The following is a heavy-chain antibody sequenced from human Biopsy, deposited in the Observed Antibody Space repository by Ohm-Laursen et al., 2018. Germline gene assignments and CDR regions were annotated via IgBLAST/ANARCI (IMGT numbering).Heavy chain of an antibody. CDR1: GFTFADYA. D-gene: IGHD6-19*01. V-gene: IGHV3-9*01. Sequence: SLRLSCTASGFTFADYAMHWVRQAPGKGLEWVSGISWNSGSIGYADSVKGRFTISRDNAKNSLYLQMNSLRAEDTALYYCAKDRRAVAGYDAFDIWGQGTMVTVSS. J-gene: IGHJ3*02. CDR3: AKDRRAVAGYDAFDI. CDR2: ISWNSGSI.